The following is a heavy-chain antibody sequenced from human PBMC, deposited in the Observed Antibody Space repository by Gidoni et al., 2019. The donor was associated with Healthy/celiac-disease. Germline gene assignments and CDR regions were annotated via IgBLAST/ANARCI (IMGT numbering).Heavy chain of an antibody. CDR3: AHRGVYGDYGWYFDL. CDR2: IYWDYDK. V-gene: IGHV2-5*02. Sequence: QITLKESVPPLVKPTQTLPLTCPFPGFPLSTRGVGVGWLLQPPGKALEWLALIYWDYDKRYSPSLKSRLTITKDTSKNQVVLTMTNMDPVDTATYYCAHRGVYGDYGWYFDLWGRGTLVTVSS. J-gene: IGHJ2*01. CDR1: GFPLSTRGVG. D-gene: IGHD4-17*01.